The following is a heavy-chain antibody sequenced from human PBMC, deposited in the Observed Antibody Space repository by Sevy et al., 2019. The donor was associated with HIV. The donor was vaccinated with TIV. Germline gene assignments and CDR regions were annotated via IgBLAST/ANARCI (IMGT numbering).Heavy chain of an antibody. CDR3: AKDLLGYCSSTSCYRAEYFQH. CDR1: GFTFSSYA. J-gene: IGHJ1*01. Sequence: GGSLRLSCAASGFTFSSYAMSWVRQAPGKGLEWVSAISGSGGSTYYADSVKGRFTISRDNSKNTLYLQMNSRRAEDTAVYYCAKDLLGYCSSTSCYRAEYFQHWGQGTLVTVSS. CDR2: ISGSGGST. D-gene: IGHD2-2*01. V-gene: IGHV3-23*01.